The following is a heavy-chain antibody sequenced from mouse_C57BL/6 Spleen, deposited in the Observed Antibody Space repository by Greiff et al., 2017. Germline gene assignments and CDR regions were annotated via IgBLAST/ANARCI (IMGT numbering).Heavy chain of an antibody. CDR1: GFTFSNYW. CDR3: TRAYYSNYYFDY. CDR2: IRLKSDNYAT. V-gene: IGHV6-3*01. Sequence: EVKVEESGGGLVQPGGSMKLSCVASGFTFSNYWMNWVRQSPEKGLEWVAQIRLKSDNYATHYAKSVKGRFTISRDDSKSSVYQQMNNLRAEDTGNYYCTRAYYSNYYFDYWGQGTPLTVSS. D-gene: IGHD2-5*01. J-gene: IGHJ2*01.